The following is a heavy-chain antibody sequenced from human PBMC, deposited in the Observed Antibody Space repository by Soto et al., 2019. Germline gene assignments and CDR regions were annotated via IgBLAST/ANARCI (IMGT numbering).Heavy chain of an antibody. V-gene: IGHV5-51*01. CDR2: IYPGDSDT. Sequence: PGESLKISCKGSGYSFTNYWIGWVRQMPGKGLEWMGIIYPGDSDTRYSPSFQGQVTISADKSISTAYLQWSSLKASDTAMYYCARLMTTVTTPTSGIDYWGHGTLVTVSS. J-gene: IGHJ4*01. CDR3: ARLMTTVTTPTSGIDY. CDR1: GYSFTNYW. D-gene: IGHD4-17*01.